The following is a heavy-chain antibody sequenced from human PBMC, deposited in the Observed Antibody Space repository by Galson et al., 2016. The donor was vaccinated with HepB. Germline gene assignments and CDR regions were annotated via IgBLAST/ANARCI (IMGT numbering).Heavy chain of an antibody. CDR2: IYYSGSA. D-gene: IGHD6-19*01. CDR1: GGSISSGNYY. J-gene: IGHJ4*02. Sequence: LSLTCTVSGGSISSGNYYWSWIRQPPGKGLEWIGYIYYSGSAYYNPSLKSRVTISIDTSKNHFSLGLSSVTAADTAVYYCVRIAVTGTGRFYFDYWGQGALVTVSS. CDR3: VRIAVTGTGRFYFDY. V-gene: IGHV4-30-4*01.